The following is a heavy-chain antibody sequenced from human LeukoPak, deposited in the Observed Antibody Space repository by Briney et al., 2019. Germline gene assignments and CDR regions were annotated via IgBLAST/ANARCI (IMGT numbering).Heavy chain of an antibody. CDR3: ASYDSSFDAFDI. CDR1: GFTFSSYA. V-gene: IGHV3-30-3*01. J-gene: IGHJ3*02. CDR2: ISYDGSNK. Sequence: GRSLRLSCAASGFTFSSYAMHWVRQAPGKGLEWVAVISYDGSNKYYADSVKGRFTISRDNSKNTLYLQMNSLRAEDTAVYYCASYDSSFDAFDIWGPRDNGHRLF. D-gene: IGHD3-22*01.